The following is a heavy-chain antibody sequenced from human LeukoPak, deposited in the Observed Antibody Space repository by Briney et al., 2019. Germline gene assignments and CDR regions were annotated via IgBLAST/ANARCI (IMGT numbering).Heavy chain of an antibody. D-gene: IGHD6-19*01. CDR1: GGHIDSVY. CDR3: ASGAGWLIDY. CDR2: IDNSGST. Sequence: PSETLCLTCSVSGGHIDSVYWNWIRQPPGKGLEWIGYIDNSGSTKYKPSLQSRITMSRDTSKKQFSLKLTSVTAADTAMYYCASGAGWLIDYWGQGTLVSVSS. V-gene: IGHV4-4*08. J-gene: IGHJ4*02.